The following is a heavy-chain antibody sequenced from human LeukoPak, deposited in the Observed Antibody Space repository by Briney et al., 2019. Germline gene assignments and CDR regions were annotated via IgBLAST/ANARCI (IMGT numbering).Heavy chain of an antibody. CDR1: GASISNYY. J-gene: IGHJ4*02. V-gene: IGHV4-59*12. CDR2: IHFGGST. Sequence: SETLSLTCTVSGASISNYYWSWIRQPPGKGLEWIGYIHFGGSTDYNPSLKSRVTISVDTSKSQFSLKLSSVTAADTAVYYCARNRDGYNSFDYWGQGTLVTVSS. CDR3: ARNRDGYNSFDY. D-gene: IGHD5-24*01.